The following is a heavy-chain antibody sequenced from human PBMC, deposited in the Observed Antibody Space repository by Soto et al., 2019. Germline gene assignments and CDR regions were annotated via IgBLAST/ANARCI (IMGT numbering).Heavy chain of an antibody. Sequence: GGSLRLSCAASGFTFSSYAMSWVRQAPGKGLEWVSAISGSGGSTYYADSVKGRFTISRDNSKNTLYLQMNSLRAEDTAVYYCAKGTEGRYFDWLPSFPNDFDYWGQGTLVTVSS. V-gene: IGHV3-23*01. J-gene: IGHJ4*02. D-gene: IGHD3-9*01. CDR1: GFTFSSYA. CDR3: AKGTEGRYFDWLPSFPNDFDY. CDR2: ISGSGGST.